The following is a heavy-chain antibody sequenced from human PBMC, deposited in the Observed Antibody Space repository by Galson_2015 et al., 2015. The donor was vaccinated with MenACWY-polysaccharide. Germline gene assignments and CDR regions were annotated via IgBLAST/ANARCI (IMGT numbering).Heavy chain of an antibody. V-gene: IGHV3-15*01. CDR3: VTGLTLDY. CDR2: IKSKPNGGTL. D-gene: IGHD4/OR15-4a*01. Sequence: SLRLSCAGSGFIFRNAWMNWVRQAPGKGLEWVGRIKSKPNGGTLDYAAPVKGRFSISRDDSKNTVHLQMNSLKTEGPAVYYCVTGLTLDYWGQGTLFPVSS. CDR1: GFIFRNAW. J-gene: IGHJ4*02.